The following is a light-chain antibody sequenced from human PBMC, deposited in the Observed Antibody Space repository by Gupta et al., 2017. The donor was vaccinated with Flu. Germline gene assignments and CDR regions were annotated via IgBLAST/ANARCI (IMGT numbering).Light chain of an antibody. J-gene: IGLJ3*02. CDR3: AVWDDRLTSWV. Sequence: QSVLTQPVSASGAPGQTVTISCSGSSSKIGKNPVYWYHQFAGTAPRLLISQNNQRPSGVPDRFSGSKSGTSASLVIAGLRAEDEADFYCAVWDDRLTSWVFGGGTKLTVL. CDR2: QNN. CDR1: SSKIGKNP. V-gene: IGLV1-47*01.